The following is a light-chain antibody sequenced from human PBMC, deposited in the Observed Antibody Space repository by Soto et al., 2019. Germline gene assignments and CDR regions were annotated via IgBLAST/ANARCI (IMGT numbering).Light chain of an antibody. CDR1: NGHTSFA. CDR2: LNSDGSH. V-gene: IGLV4-69*02. J-gene: IGLJ2*01. CDR3: QTRDTTPL. Sequence: QPVLTQSPSASASLGASVNLTCTLSNGHTSFAIAWHQQQPEKGPRYLLKLNSDGSHSKGDGIPDRFSASSSGAERHLTISSLQSDDEADYYCQTRDTTPLFGGGTKLTVL.